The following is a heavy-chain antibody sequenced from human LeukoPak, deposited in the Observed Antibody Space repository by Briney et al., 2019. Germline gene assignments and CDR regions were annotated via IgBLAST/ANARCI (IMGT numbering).Heavy chain of an antibody. CDR2: ISGSGGST. D-gene: IGHD1-26*01. V-gene: IGHV3-23*01. Sequence: PTGGSLRLSCAASGFTFSSYAMSWVRQASGKGLEWVSAISGSGGSTYYADSVKGRFTISRDNSKNTLYLQMNSLRAEDTAVYYCAKDSGSYLGFQHWGQGTLVTVSS. CDR1: GFTFSSYA. J-gene: IGHJ1*01. CDR3: AKDSGSYLGFQH.